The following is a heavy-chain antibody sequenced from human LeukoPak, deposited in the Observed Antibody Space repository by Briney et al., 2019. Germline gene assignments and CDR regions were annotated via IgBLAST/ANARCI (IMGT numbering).Heavy chain of an antibody. CDR3: ARDYSESEYFFDY. Sequence: GGSLRLSCAASGFTFSDYYMSWIRQAPGKGLEWVSYIGSSGTTIYYADSVKGRFTISRDNAQNSLYLQMSSLRAEDTAMYYCARDYSESEYFFDYWGQGSLVAVSS. D-gene: IGHD1-26*01. V-gene: IGHV3-11*01. CDR1: GFTFSDYY. J-gene: IGHJ4*02. CDR2: IGSSGTTI.